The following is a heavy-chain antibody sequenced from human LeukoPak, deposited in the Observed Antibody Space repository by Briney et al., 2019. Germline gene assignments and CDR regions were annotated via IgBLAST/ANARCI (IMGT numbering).Heavy chain of an antibody. CDR1: GGSFSGYY. D-gene: IGHD5-24*01. J-gene: IGHJ4*02. CDR2: INHSGST. CDR3: ARGGRDGYNTGLDY. V-gene: IGHV4-34*01. Sequence: SETLSLTCAVYGGSFSGYYWSWIRQPPGKGLEWTGEINHSGSTNYNPSLKSRVTISVDTSKNQFSLKLSSVTAADTAVYYCARGGRDGYNTGLDYWGQGTLVTVSS.